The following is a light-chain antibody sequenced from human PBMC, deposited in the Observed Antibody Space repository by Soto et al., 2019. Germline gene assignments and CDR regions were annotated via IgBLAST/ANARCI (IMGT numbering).Light chain of an antibody. Sequence: QSALTQPASVSGSPGQSITISCTGTSSDVGGYNYVSWYQQHPGKAPKLMIYEVSKRPSGVSDRFSGSKSGNTASLTISGLQAEDEADYYCSSYSSSSTLVFGGGPKLTVL. V-gene: IGLV2-14*01. CDR2: EVS. CDR1: SSDVGGYNY. CDR3: SSYSSSSTLV. J-gene: IGLJ2*01.